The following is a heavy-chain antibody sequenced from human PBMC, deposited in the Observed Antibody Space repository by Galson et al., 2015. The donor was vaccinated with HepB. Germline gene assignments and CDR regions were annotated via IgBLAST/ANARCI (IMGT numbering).Heavy chain of an antibody. CDR2: INPNSGGT. V-gene: IGHV1-2*02. CDR1: GYTFTGYY. CDR3: ARAYCSSTSCYLYYYYYYMDV. Sequence: SVKVSCKASGYTFTGYYMHWVRQAPGQGLEWMGWINPNSGGTNYAQKFQGRVTMTRDTSISTAYMELSSLRSDDTAVYYCARAYCSSTSCYLYYYYYYMDVWGKGTTVSVSS. D-gene: IGHD2-2*01. J-gene: IGHJ6*03.